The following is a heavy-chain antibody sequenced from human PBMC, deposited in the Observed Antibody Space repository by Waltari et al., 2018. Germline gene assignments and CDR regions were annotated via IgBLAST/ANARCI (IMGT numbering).Heavy chain of an antibody. CDR3: AREADSRYSSGWYQDY. J-gene: IGHJ4*02. Sequence: QVQLQESGPGLVKPSETLSLTCAVSGYSISSGYYWGWIRQPPGKGLEWIGSIYHSGSTYYNPSLKSRVTISVDTSKNQFSLKLSSVTAADTAVYYCAREADSRYSSGWYQDYWGQGTLVTVSS. D-gene: IGHD6-19*01. CDR1: GYSISSGYY. CDR2: IYHSGST. V-gene: IGHV4-38-2*02.